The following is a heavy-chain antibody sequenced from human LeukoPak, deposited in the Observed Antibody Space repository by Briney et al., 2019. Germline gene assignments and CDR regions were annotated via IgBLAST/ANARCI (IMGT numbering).Heavy chain of an antibody. Sequence: PSETLSLTCAVSGYSISGGYHWGWIRQPPGEGLEWIGSLYYSGSAYHNPSLKSRVTMSLDTSKNQFSLRLSSVTAADTAVYYCARHRLFDTIGYYYDFDYWGQGTLVTVSS. CDR3: ARHRLFDTIGYYYDFDY. D-gene: IGHD3-22*01. CDR1: GYSISGGYH. CDR2: LYYSGSA. J-gene: IGHJ4*02. V-gene: IGHV4-38-2*01.